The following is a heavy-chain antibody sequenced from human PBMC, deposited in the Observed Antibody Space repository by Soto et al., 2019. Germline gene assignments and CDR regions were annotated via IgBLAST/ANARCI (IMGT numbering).Heavy chain of an antibody. J-gene: IGHJ4*02. CDR1: GFMFSNHG. CDR2: IWSDGNNR. D-gene: IGHD1-1*01. V-gene: IGHV3-33*01. Sequence: PGGSLRLSCAASGFMFSNHGMHWVRQAPGKGLEWVAVIWSDGNNRYYAETVKSRYTISRDNSKNSVYLQMSSLRVEDTAVYYCVRGDNWNDEASDYWGQGT. CDR3: VRGDNWNDEASDY.